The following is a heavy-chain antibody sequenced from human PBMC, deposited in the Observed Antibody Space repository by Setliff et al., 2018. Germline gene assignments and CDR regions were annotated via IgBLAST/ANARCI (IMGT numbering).Heavy chain of an antibody. CDR1: GYTLTELS. CDR2: FDPEDGET. Sequence: ASVKVSCKVSGYTLTELSMHWVRQAPGKGLKWMGGFDPEDGETIYAQKFQGRVTMTEDTSTDTAYMELSSLRSEDTAVYYCATSVSWIQLVLYPQGHPEPFDYWGQGTLVTVS. D-gene: IGHD5-18*01. J-gene: IGHJ4*02. CDR3: ATSVSWIQLVLYPQGHPEPFDY. V-gene: IGHV1-24*01.